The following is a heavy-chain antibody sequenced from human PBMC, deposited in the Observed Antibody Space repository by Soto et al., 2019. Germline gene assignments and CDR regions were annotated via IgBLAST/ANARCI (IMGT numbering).Heavy chain of an antibody. CDR3: ARDSGYYDSSGYPDAFDI. J-gene: IGHJ3*02. Sequence: PGGSLRLSCAASGFTFSSYAMHWVRQAPGKGLEWVAVISYDGSNKYYADSVKGRFTISRDNSKNTLYLQMNSLRAEDTAVYYCARDSGYYDSSGYPDAFDIWGQGTMVTVSS. CDR1: GFTFSSYA. CDR2: ISYDGSNK. V-gene: IGHV3-30-3*01. D-gene: IGHD3-22*01.